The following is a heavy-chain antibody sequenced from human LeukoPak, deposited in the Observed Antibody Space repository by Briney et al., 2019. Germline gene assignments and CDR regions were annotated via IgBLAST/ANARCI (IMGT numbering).Heavy chain of an antibody. J-gene: IGHJ5*02. V-gene: IGHV3-21*01. D-gene: IGHD5-12*01. CDR1: GFTFSSYS. CDR3: ARSHVDYNWFDP. CDR2: ISSSSSYI. Sequence: GGSLRLSCAASGFTFSSYSMNWVRQAPGKGLEWLSSISSSSSYIYYADSVKGRFTISRDNAKNSLYLQMNSLRAEDTAVYYCARSHVDYNWFDPWGQGTLVTVSS.